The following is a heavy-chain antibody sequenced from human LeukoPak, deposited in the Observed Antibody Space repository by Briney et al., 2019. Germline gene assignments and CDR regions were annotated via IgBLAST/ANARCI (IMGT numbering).Heavy chain of an antibody. V-gene: IGHV3-7*01. D-gene: IGHD3-16*01. CDR3: ASSRGGYAFDI. CDR2: IKEDGSEK. Sequence: PGGSLRLSCAASGFTFNNYWMIWVRQAPGKGLEWVANIKEDGSEKYFVDSVKGRFTFTRDNAQNSLYVQMNRLRVEDTAVYYCASSRGGYAFDIWGQGTMVTVSS. CDR1: GFTFNNYW. J-gene: IGHJ3*02.